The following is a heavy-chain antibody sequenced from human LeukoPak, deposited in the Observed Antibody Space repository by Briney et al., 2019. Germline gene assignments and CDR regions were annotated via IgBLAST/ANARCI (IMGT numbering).Heavy chain of an antibody. CDR1: GGSISSYY. Sequence: SETLSLTCTVSGGSISSYYWSWIRQPPGKGLEGIGYIYYSGSTNYNPSLKSRVTISEATSKNQFSLKLSPLTDAATACYYVWKGDSSSWYDYWGQGTLVTVSS. CDR3: WKGDSSSWYDY. D-gene: IGHD6-13*01. V-gene: IGHV4-59*08. CDR2: IYYSGST. J-gene: IGHJ4*02.